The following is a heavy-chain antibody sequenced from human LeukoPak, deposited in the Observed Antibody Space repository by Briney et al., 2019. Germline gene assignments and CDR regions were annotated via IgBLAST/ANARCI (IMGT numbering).Heavy chain of an antibody. CDR2: FDPEDGET. CDR1: AYTLTELS. Sequence: ASVKVSCKVSAYTLTELSMHWVRQAPGKGLEWMGGFDPEDGETIYAQKFQGRVTMTEDTSTDTAYMELSSLRSEDTAVYYCATSLYYYDSSGYYGYWGQGTLVTVSS. D-gene: IGHD3-22*01. V-gene: IGHV1-24*01. CDR3: ATSLYYYDSSGYYGY. J-gene: IGHJ4*02.